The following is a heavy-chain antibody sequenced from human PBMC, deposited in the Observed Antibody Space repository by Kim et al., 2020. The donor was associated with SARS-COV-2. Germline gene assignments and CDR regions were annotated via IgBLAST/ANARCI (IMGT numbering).Heavy chain of an antibody. V-gene: IGHV3-30*18. CDR1: GFTFSSYG. CDR3: AKVQGYDSSGYYDY. D-gene: IGHD3-22*01. CDR2: ISYDGSNK. Sequence: GGSLRLSCAASGFTFSSYGMHWVRQAPGKGLEWVAVISYDGSNKYYADSVKGRFTISRDNSKNTLYLQMNSLRAEDTAVYYCAKVQGYDSSGYYDYWGQGTLVTVSS. J-gene: IGHJ4*02.